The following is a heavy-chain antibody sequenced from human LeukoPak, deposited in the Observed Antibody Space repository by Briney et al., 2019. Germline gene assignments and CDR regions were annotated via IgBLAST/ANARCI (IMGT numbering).Heavy chain of an antibody. J-gene: IGHJ5*02. V-gene: IGHV3-30*18. Sequence: GRSLRLSCAASGFTFSSYGMHWVRQAPGKGLEWVAVISYDGSNKYYADSVKGRFTISRDNSKNTLYLQMNSLRAEDTAVYYCAKDPRPVVVVAASWFDPWGQGTLVTVSS. CDR3: AKDPRPVVVVAASWFDP. D-gene: IGHD2-15*01. CDR2: ISYDGSNK. CDR1: GFTFSSYG.